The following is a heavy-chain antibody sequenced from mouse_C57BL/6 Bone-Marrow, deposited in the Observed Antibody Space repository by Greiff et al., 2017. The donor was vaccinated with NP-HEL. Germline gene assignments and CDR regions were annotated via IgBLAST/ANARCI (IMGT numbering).Heavy chain of an antibody. CDR1: GFTFSSYG. J-gene: IGHJ4*01. CDR2: ISSGGSYT. D-gene: IGHD2-2*01. Sequence: EVKLVESGGDLVKPGGSLKLSCAASGFTFSSYGMSWVRQTPDKRLEWVATISSGGSYTYYPDRVKGRFTISRDNAKNTRYLQMSSLKSEDTAMYYCARHGGGYYYAMDYWGQGTSVTVSS. CDR3: ARHGGGYYYAMDY. V-gene: IGHV5-6*01.